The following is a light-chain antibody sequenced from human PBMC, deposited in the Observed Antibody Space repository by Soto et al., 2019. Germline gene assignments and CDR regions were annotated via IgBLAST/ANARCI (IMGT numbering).Light chain of an antibody. J-gene: IGKJ5*01. CDR3: HQRNK. CDR2: DTS. V-gene: IGKV3-11*01. Sequence: VVLTQSTATLSFAPGERATLSCRASQFLSSYLAWYQKKPGQPPRLLIYDTSHRATGIPARFTGSRSGTDCTLTNSSLEPEEFGVYFCHQRNKFGQGTRLEIK. CDR1: QFLSSY.